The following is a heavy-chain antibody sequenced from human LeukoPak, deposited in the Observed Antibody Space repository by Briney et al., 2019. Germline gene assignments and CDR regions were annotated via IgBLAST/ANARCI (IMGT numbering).Heavy chain of an antibody. CDR3: ARDLYYDSSGYYHYYYYYGMDV. CDR2: ISSSSSYI. CDR1: GFTFSSYS. V-gene: IGHV3-21*01. J-gene: IGHJ6*02. D-gene: IGHD3-22*01. Sequence: PGGSLRLSCAASGFTFSSYSMNWVRQAPGKGLEWVSSISSSSSYIYYADSVKGRFTISRDNAKNSLYLQMNNLRAEDTAVYYCARDLYYDSSGYYHYYYYYGMDVWGQGTTVTVSS.